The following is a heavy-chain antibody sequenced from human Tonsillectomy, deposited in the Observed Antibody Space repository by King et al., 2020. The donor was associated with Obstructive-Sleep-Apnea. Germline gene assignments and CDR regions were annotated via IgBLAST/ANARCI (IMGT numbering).Heavy chain of an antibody. D-gene: IGHD1/OR15-1a*01. V-gene: IGHV3-30*04. Sequence: VQLVESGGGVVQPGGSLRLSCTASEFTLGSHAMHWVRQAPGKGLEWVAVISYNGRNKYYADSVKGRFTISRDNSKNTLYLQMNSLRPEDTAVYYCARAPKTSLEHDFLDFWGQGTLVTVSS. J-gene: IGHJ4*02. CDR1: EFTLGSHA. CDR2: ISYNGRNK. CDR3: ARAPKTSLEHDFLDF.